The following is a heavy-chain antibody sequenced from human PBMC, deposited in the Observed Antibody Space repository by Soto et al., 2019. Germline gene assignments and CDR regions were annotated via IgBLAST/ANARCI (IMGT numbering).Heavy chain of an antibody. Sequence: GGSLRLSCAASGFTFSSYWMSWVRQAPGKGLEWVANIKQDGSEKYYVDSVKGRFTISRDNAKNSLYLQMNSLRAEDTAVYYCAREGDVWDFWSGYCSYFDYWGQGTLVTVSS. CDR3: AREGDVWDFWSGYCSYFDY. J-gene: IGHJ4*02. CDR2: IKQDGSEK. CDR1: GFTFSSYW. V-gene: IGHV3-7*05. D-gene: IGHD3-3*01.